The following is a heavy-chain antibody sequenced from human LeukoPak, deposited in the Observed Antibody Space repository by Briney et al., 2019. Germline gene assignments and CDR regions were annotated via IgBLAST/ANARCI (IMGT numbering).Heavy chain of an antibody. Sequence: GGSLRLSCAASGFTFSSYAMHWVRQAPGKGLEWVAVISYDGSNKYYADSVKGRFTISRDNSKNTLYLQMNSLRAEDTAVYYCAKDTSHWLVSPVDYWGQGTLVTVSS. CDR2: ISYDGSNK. D-gene: IGHD6-19*01. V-gene: IGHV3-30-3*01. J-gene: IGHJ4*02. CDR1: GFTFSSYA. CDR3: AKDTSHWLVSPVDY.